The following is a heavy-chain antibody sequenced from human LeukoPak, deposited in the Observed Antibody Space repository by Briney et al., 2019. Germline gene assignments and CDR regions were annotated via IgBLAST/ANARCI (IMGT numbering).Heavy chain of an antibody. D-gene: IGHD2-2*01. Sequence: GASVTVSCTASGGTFSSYAISWMRQAPGQGLEWMGGIIPIFDITNYAQKFQGRVTITADESTSTAYMELSSLRSEDTGVYYCARVRYCSSTSCTTPFDYWGQGTLVTVSS. CDR3: ARVRYCSSTSCTTPFDY. CDR1: GGTFSSYA. V-gene: IGHV1-69*13. J-gene: IGHJ4*02. CDR2: IIPIFDIT.